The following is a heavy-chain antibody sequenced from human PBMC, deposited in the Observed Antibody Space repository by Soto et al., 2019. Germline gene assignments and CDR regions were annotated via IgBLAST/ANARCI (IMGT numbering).Heavy chain of an antibody. CDR3: SRDYSNMGFAD. J-gene: IGHJ4*02. CDR1: GFALVDY. Sequence: QVQLVESGGGLVKPGGSLTLSCTASGFALVDYMSWIRQAPGKGLESVSYISGSGAYTTYADSVSGRITISRDNAKNLLYPQMTSLGAGDPAVYYCSRDYSNMGFADWGQRALVTVS. V-gene: IGHV3-11*05. D-gene: IGHD5-18*01. CDR2: ISGSGAYT.